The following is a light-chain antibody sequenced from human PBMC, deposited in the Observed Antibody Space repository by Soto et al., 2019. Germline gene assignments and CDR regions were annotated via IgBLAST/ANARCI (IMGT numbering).Light chain of an antibody. CDR1: QSVTSSY. V-gene: IGKV3-20*01. CDR3: QQFASSPQT. J-gene: IGKJ1*01. Sequence: EIMMTQSPATLSVSPGERATLSCRASQSVTSSYLSWYQQKPGQAPRLLIYGASSRATGIPDRFSGSGSGTDFTLTITRLEPEDFAVYYCQQFASSPQTFGQGTKVDIK. CDR2: GAS.